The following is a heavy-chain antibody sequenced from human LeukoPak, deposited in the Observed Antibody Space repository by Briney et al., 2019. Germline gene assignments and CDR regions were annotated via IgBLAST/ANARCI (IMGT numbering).Heavy chain of an antibody. V-gene: IGHV4-39*07. CDR1: GGSFTDYY. J-gene: IGHJ4*02. D-gene: IGHD1-26*01. CDR3: TRDREHGTQDS. CDR2: IYYRGNT. Sequence: NPSETLYSTGTVSGGSFTDYYWGWIRQPPGKGLEWIGSIYYRGNTFYNPSLRNRVSISIDTSKGRFSLNLNSVTAADTAVYFCTRDREHGTQDSWGQGTLVTVS.